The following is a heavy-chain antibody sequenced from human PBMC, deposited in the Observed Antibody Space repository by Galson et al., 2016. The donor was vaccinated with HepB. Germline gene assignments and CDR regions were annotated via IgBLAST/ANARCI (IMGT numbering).Heavy chain of an antibody. Sequence: SLRLSCAASGFSFSRRAMNWVRQAPGKGLEWVSSISGSGDITYSADSVKGRFTIPRDNSKSKLYLQINSLTVEDTAVYYCAKSEVVVVGANQVGGQGTLVTVAS. V-gene: IGHV3-23*01. CDR3: AKSEVVVVGANQV. CDR1: GFSFSRRA. D-gene: IGHD2-15*01. CDR2: ISGSGDIT. J-gene: IGHJ4*02.